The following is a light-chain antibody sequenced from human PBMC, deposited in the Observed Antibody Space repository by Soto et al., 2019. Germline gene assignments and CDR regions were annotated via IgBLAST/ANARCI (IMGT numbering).Light chain of an antibody. Sequence: DIVMTQSPDFLAVSLGERATINCKSSQPVLDSSKNKNYLAWYQQKPGQHPKLLIYWASYRESGVTDRFSGSGSETDFTLTISSLQAEDVALYFCQQFSVSPWTFGQGTKVEIK. V-gene: IGKV4-1*01. CDR3: QQFSVSPWT. J-gene: IGKJ1*01. CDR1: QPVLDSSKNKNY. CDR2: WAS.